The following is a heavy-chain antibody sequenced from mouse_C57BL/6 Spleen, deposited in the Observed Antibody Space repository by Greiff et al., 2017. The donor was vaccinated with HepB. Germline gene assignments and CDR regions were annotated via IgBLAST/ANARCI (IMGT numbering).Heavy chain of an antibody. CDR3: ARRGDNAMDY. V-gene: IGHV1-52*01. CDR1: GYTFTSYW. J-gene: IGHJ4*01. CDR2: IDPSDSET. Sequence: VQLQQSGAELVRPGSSVKLSCKASGYTFTSYWMHWVKQRPIQGLEWIGNIDPSDSETHYNQKFKDKATLTVDKSSSTAYMQLSSLTSEDSAVYYCARRGDNAMDYWGQGTSVTVSS.